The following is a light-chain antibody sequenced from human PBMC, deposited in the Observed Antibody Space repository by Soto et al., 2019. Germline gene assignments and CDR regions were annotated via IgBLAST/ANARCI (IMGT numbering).Light chain of an antibody. CDR3: TSYATGSAYV. J-gene: IGLJ1*01. V-gene: IGLV2-18*02. Sequence: QSALTQPPSLYGSPGQSVTISCTGTSSDVGGYNRVSWYQQPPGKAPKLLIYDVSNRPSGGSTRFSGSKSGNTASLTISGLQAEDEADYYCTSYATGSAYVFGPGTKVTVL. CDR1: SSDVGGYNR. CDR2: DVS.